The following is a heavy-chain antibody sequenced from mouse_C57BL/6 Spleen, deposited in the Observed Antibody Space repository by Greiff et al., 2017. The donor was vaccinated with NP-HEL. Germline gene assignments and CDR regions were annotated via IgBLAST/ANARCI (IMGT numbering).Heavy chain of an antibody. CDR1: GFNIKDYY. D-gene: IGHD1-1*01. V-gene: IGHV14-2*01. CDR3: ARSRVITTGYFDV. Sequence: EVMLVESGAELVKPGASVKLSCTASGFNIKDYYMHWVKQRTEQGLEWIGRIDPEDGETKYAPKFQGKATITADTSSNTAYLQLSSLTSEDTAVYYCARSRVITTGYFDVWGTGTTVTVSS. CDR2: IDPEDGET. J-gene: IGHJ1*03.